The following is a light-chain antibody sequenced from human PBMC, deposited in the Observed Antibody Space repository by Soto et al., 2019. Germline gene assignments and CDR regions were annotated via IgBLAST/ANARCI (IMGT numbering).Light chain of an antibody. V-gene: IGKV1-9*01. CDR2: AES. J-gene: IGKJ4*01. Sequence: IQFNQSPSSLSSSVGDSVPITCRASQDIAIYLAWYQQKTGEAPKMLIYAESTLYGGVPSRFSGSGSGTDLDLTITSLQAEDFATYYCQKLRMYPSTCGGGTKVDI. CDR3: QKLRMYPST. CDR1: QDIAIY.